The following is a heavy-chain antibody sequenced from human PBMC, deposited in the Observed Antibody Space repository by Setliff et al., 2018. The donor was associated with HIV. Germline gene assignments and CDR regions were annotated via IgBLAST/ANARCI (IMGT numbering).Heavy chain of an antibody. V-gene: IGHV3-9*01. CDR2: IRWDIGTK. D-gene: IGHD6-19*01. CDR3: VKGKRSDSTSGWGYYLDA. CDR1: GFSFKDCA. J-gene: IGHJ6*03. Sequence: GGSLRLSCVASGFSFKDCAMHWVRLAPGKGLEWVSGIRWDIGTKQYVASVRGRFTISRDNAKNSLYREMNSRRPEDSAFYYCVKGKRSDSTSGWGYYLDAWGKGTTVTVSS.